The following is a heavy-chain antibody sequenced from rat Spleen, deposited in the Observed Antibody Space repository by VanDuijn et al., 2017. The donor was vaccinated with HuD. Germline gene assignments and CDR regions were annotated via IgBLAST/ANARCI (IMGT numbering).Heavy chain of an antibody. CDR2: IWTGGST. D-gene: IGHD1-11*01. CDR1: GFSLTRYH. CDR3: TTLRY. J-gene: IGHJ2*01. Sequence: QVQLKESGPGLVQPSQTLSLTCTVSGFSLTRYHVSWVRQPPGKGLEWMGLIWTGGSTAYNSLLKSRLTISRDISKSQVFLKMNSLQSDDTAIYFCTTLRYWGQGVMVTVSS. V-gene: IGHV2-43*01.